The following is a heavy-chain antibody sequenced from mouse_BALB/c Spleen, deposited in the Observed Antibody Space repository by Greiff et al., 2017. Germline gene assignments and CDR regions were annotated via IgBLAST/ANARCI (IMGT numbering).Heavy chain of an antibody. D-gene: IGHD2-3*01. CDR3: ARGGETKSGMDY. J-gene: IGHJ3*01. CDR1: GFTFSSYA. V-gene: IGHV5-6-5*01. CDR2: ISSGGST. Sequence: EVMLVESGGGLVKPGGSLKLSCAASGFTFSSYAMSWVRQTPEKRLEWVASISSGGSTYYSNSVKGRFTISRDNARNILYLQMSSLRSEDTAMYYCARGGETKSGMDYWGQGTLVTVSA.